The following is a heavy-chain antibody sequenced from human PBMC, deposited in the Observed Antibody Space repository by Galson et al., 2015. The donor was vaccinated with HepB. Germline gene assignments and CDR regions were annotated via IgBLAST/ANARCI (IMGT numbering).Heavy chain of an antibody. Sequence: SLRLSCAASGFTFSSYSMNWVRQAPGKGLEWVSYISSGSSTIYYADSVKGRFTISRDNAKNSLYLQMNSLRAEDTAVYYYARDWGSGSYFDYWGQGTLVTVSS. CDR1: GFTFSSYS. J-gene: IGHJ4*02. CDR2: ISSGSSTI. CDR3: ARDWGSGSYFDY. V-gene: IGHV3-48*01. D-gene: IGHD3-16*01.